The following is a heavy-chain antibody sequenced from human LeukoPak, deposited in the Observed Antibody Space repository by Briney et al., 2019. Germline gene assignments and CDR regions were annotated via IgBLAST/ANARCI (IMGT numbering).Heavy chain of an antibody. CDR1: GFTFSSYA. J-gene: IGHJ4*02. V-gene: IGHV3-23*01. D-gene: IGHD3-22*01. CDR3: ARGPAYYFDSSGYYLTSYYFDY. Sequence: GGSLRLSCAASGFTFSSYAMSWVRQAPGKGLEWVSAISGSGGSTYYADSVKGRFTISRDNSKNTLYLQMNSLRAEDTAVYYCARGPAYYFDSSGYYLTSYYFDYWGQGTLVTVSS. CDR2: ISGSGGST.